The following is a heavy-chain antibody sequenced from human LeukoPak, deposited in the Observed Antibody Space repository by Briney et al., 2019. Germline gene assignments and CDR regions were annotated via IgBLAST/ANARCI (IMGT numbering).Heavy chain of an antibody. Sequence: ASVRVSCKASGYTFTGYYMHWVRQATGQGLEWMGWMNPNSGNTGYAQKFQGRVTMTRNTSISTAYMELSSLRSEDTAVYYCARKGLGWLRFEGYYYGMDVWGQGTTVTVSS. V-gene: IGHV1-8*02. J-gene: IGHJ6*02. D-gene: IGHD5-12*01. CDR3: ARKGLGWLRFEGYYYGMDV. CDR1: GYTFTGYY. CDR2: MNPNSGNT.